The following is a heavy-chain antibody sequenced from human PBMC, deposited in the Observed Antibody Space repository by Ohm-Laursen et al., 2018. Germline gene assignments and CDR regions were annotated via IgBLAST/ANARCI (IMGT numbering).Heavy chain of an antibody. J-gene: IGHJ6*02. V-gene: IGHV4-59*11. CDR2: IYHSGST. CDR1: GGSISNQY. Sequence: SETLSLTWSVSGGSISNQYWNWVRQSPGKGLEWIGYIYHSGSTKYNPFFNSRVTISVDTSQNQFSLNLRSVTTADTAVYYCASGHNYGYDNYCYGMDVWGQGTTVTVSS. CDR3: ASGHNYGYDNYCYGMDV. D-gene: IGHD3-16*01.